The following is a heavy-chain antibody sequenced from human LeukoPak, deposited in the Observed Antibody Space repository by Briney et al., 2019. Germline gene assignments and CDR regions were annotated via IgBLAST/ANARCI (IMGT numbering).Heavy chain of an antibody. CDR3: VRERGPVAY. J-gene: IGHJ4*02. Sequence: SETLSLTCTVSGRSLSRYYSSWVRHPAGKGLEWVGRISTRGSTNYNPSLKSRVTMSVDTSKNQCSLKLSSVTAADTAVFYSVRERGPVAYWGQGTMVTVSS. CDR1: GRSLSRYY. V-gene: IGHV4-4*07. D-gene: IGHD2-15*01. CDR2: ISTRGST.